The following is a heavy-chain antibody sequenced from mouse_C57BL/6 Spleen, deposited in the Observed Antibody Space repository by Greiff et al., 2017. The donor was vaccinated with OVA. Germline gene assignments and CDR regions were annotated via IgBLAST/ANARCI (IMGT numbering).Heavy chain of an antibody. CDR1: GYTFTSYW. Sequence: QVHVKQPGAELVKPGASVKLSCKASGYTFTSYWMHWVKQRPGQGLEWIGMIHPNSGSTNYNEKFKSKATLTVDKSSSTAYMQLSSLTSEDSAVYYCARGTGTGDFDYWGQGTTLTVSS. J-gene: IGHJ2*01. V-gene: IGHV1-64*01. CDR3: ARGTGTGDFDY. CDR2: IHPNSGST. D-gene: IGHD4-1*01.